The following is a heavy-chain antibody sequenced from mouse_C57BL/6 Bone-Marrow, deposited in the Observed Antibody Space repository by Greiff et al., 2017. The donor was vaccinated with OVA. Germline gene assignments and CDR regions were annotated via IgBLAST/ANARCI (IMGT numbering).Heavy chain of an antibody. V-gene: IGHV14-4*01. CDR3: ARGHYYGSAWFAY. J-gene: IGHJ3*01. Sequence: VHVKQSGAELVRPGASVKLSCTASGFNIKDDYMHWVKQRPEQGLEWIGWIDPENGDTEYASKFQGKATITADTSSNTAYLQLSSLTSEDTAVYYCARGHYYGSAWFAYWGQGTLVTVSA. CDR2: IDPENGDT. D-gene: IGHD1-1*01. CDR1: GFNIKDDY.